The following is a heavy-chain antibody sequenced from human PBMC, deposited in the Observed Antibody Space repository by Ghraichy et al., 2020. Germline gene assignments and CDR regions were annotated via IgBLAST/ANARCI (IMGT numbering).Heavy chain of an antibody. J-gene: IGHJ4*02. V-gene: IGHV3-23*01. CDR2: IISSGGST. CDR3: AKAGVIRQFDY. Sequence: GEFLNISCAASGFTFSSYAMSWVRQAPGKGLEWVSVIISSGGSTYYADSVKGRFTISRDNSRNTLYLQMNSLRAADTAVYYCAKAGVIRQFDYCGQGTLVTVSS. D-gene: IGHD4-23*01. CDR1: GFTFSSYA.